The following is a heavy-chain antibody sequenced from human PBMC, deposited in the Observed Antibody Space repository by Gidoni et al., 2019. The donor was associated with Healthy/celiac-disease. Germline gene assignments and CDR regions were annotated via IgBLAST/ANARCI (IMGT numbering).Heavy chain of an antibody. Sequence: EVQLVESGGGLVQPGGSLRLSCAASGFTFSSYWMSWVRQAPGKGLGWVANIKQDGSEKYYVDSVKGRFTISRDNAKNSLYLQMNSLRAEDTAVYYCARVAYCGGDCYPEYFQHWGQGTLVTVSS. V-gene: IGHV3-7*03. D-gene: IGHD2-21*02. CDR2: IKQDGSEK. CDR1: GFTFSSYW. CDR3: ARVAYCGGDCYPEYFQH. J-gene: IGHJ1*01.